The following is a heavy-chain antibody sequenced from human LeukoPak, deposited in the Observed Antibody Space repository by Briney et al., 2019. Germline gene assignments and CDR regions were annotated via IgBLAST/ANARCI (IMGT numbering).Heavy chain of an antibody. Sequence: SETLSLTCTVSGGSVSSGSYYWSWIRQPPGKGLEWIGYIYYSGSTNYNPSLKSRVTISVDTSKNQFSLKLSSVTAADTAVYYCARESCCSTSCYVRDPSRFGMDVWGQGTTVTVSS. J-gene: IGHJ6*02. CDR1: GGSVSSGSYY. V-gene: IGHV4-61*01. CDR2: IYYSGST. D-gene: IGHD2-2*01. CDR3: ARESCCSTSCYVRDPSRFGMDV.